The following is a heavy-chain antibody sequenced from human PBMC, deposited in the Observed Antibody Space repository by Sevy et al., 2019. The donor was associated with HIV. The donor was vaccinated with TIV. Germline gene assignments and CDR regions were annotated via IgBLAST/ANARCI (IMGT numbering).Heavy chain of an antibody. Sequence: SETLSLTCAVSGAAVSGYFWSWVRQPPGKGLEWLGYIYDGGTTNYNPSLDSRLTISVDTSKNQFSLKLSSVTAADTAVYYCARAIQLWIGHFDYWGQGTLVTVSS. CDR1: GAAVSGYF. V-gene: IGHV4-59*02. CDR3: ARAIQLWIGHFDY. J-gene: IGHJ4*02. CDR2: IYDGGTT. D-gene: IGHD5-18*01.